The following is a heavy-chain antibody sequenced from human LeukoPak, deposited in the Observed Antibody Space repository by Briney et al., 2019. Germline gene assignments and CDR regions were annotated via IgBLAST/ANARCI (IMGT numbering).Heavy chain of an antibody. D-gene: IGHD6-6*01. Sequence: ASVKVSCKASGYTFTSYYMHWVRQAPGQGLEWMGIINPSGGSTSYAQKFQGRVTMTRDTSTSTVYMELSSLRSEGPAVYYCARVEPLYSSSSGLLDYWGQGTLVTVSS. CDR3: ARVEPLYSSSSGLLDY. V-gene: IGHV1-46*03. CDR1: GYTFTSYY. CDR2: INPSGGST. J-gene: IGHJ4*02.